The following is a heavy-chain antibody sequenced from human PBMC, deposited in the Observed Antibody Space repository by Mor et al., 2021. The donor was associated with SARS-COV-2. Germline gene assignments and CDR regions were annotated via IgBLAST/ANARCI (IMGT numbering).Heavy chain of an antibody. D-gene: IGHD2-21*02. V-gene: IGHV1-69*01. J-gene: IGHJ4*02. Sequence: RVTITADESTSTAYMELSSLRSEDTAVYYCARTWYVTAILEYFDYWGQGTLVTVSS. CDR3: ARTWYVTAILEYFDY.